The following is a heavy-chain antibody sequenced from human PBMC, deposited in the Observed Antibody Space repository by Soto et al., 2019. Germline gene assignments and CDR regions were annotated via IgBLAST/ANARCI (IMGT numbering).Heavy chain of an antibody. Sequence: ASVKVSCKASGYTFTSYAMHWVRQAPGQRLEWMGWINAGNGNTKYSQKFQGRVTITRDTSASTAYMELSSLRSEDTAVYYCARGLFYGDFFDYWGQGTLVTVSS. CDR2: INAGNGNT. CDR3: ARGLFYGDFFDY. V-gene: IGHV1-3*01. D-gene: IGHD4-17*01. CDR1: GYTFTSYA. J-gene: IGHJ4*02.